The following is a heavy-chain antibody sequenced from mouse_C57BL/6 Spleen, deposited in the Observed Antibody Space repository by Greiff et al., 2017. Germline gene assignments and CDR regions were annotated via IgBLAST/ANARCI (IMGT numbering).Heavy chain of an antibody. J-gene: IGHJ4*01. CDR3: ARKGLTGTKGYAMDY. D-gene: IGHD4-1*01. CDR2: IHPNNGGT. CDR1: GYTFTDYN. V-gene: IGHV1-18*01. Sequence: VQLQQSGPELVKPGASVKIPCKASGYTFTDYNMDWVKQTHGKSLEWIGDIHPNNGGTIYNQKFKGKATLTVGKSSSTAYMALRSLTTEDTAVYYCARKGLTGTKGYAMDYWGQGTSVTVSS.